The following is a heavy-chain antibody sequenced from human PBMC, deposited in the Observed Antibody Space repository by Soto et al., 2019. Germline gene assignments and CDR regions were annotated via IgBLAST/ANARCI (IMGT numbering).Heavy chain of an antibody. Sequence: EVLLVESGGGLVQPGGSLRLSCAASGFTFSEYWMYWVRQAPGKGLVWVSRIKSDGSSPNYADSVKGRFTISRDNAKNTLYLQMNSLRAEDTAVYYCATHSGTYFDHNNWFDSWGQGTVVTVSS. J-gene: IGHJ5*01. D-gene: IGHD1-26*01. CDR2: IKSDGSSP. CDR1: GFTFSEYW. V-gene: IGHV3-74*01. CDR3: ATHSGTYFDHNNWFDS.